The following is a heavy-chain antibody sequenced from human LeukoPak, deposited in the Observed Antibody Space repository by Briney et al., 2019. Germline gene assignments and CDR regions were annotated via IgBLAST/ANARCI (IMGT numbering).Heavy chain of an antibody. CDR2: ISDGGGST. J-gene: IGHJ4*02. CDR1: GFTFSSYA. CDR3: AKVYSSGWYVDS. V-gene: IGHV3-23*01. Sequence: PGGSLRLSCAASGFTFSSYAMSWVRQAPGKGLEWVSGISDGGGSTYYADSVKGRFTISRDNSKNTLYLQMNTLRAEDTAVYYCAKVYSSGWYVDSWGQGTLVTVSS. D-gene: IGHD6-19*01.